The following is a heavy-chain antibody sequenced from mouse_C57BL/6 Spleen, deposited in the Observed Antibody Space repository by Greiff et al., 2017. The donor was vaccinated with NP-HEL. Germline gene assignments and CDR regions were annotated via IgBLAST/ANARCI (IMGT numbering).Heavy chain of an antibody. V-gene: IGHV1-50*01. CDR1: GYTFTSYW. J-gene: IGHJ3*01. Sequence: QVQLQQSGAELVKPGASVKLSCKASGYTFTSYWMQWVKQRPGQGLEWIGEIDPSDSSTNYNQKFKGKATLTVDTSSSTAYMQLSSLTSEDSAVYYCAREGMVTTAYWGQGTLVTVSA. D-gene: IGHD2-2*01. CDR2: IDPSDSST. CDR3: AREGMVTTAY.